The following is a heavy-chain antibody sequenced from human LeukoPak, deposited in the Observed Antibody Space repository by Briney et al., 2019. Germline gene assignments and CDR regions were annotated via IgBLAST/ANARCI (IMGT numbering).Heavy chain of an antibody. V-gene: IGHV1-69*13. Sequence: VASVKVSCKASGGTFSSYAISWVRQAPGQGLEWMGGIIPIFGTANYAQKFQGRVTITADESTSTAYMELSSLRSEDTAVYYCARGMNDILTGYRNWFDPWGQGTLVTVSS. CDR3: ARGMNDILTGYRNWFDP. CDR2: IIPIFGTA. D-gene: IGHD3-9*01. J-gene: IGHJ5*02. CDR1: GGTFSSYA.